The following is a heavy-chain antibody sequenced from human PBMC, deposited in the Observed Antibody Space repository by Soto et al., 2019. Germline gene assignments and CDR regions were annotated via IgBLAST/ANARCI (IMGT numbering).Heavy chain of an antibody. Sequence: QVQLVQSGAEVKKPGASVKVSCKASGYTFRDYGISWVRQAPGQGLEWMGWISAFNGNTNYTKKFQDRVTVTTDTSTNTAYMELRRLRSDDTAVDYCARDQQWLVPVPLNVDFWGPGTPVIVS. CDR3: ARDQQWLVPVPLNVDF. V-gene: IGHV1-18*01. D-gene: IGHD6-19*01. CDR1: GYTFRDYG. CDR2: ISAFNGNT. J-gene: IGHJ4*02.